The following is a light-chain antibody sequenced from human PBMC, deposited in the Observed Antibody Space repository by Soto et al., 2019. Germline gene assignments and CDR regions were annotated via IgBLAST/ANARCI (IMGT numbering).Light chain of an antibody. CDR2: DAS. V-gene: IGKV3-11*01. J-gene: IGKJ5*01. Sequence: EIVLTQSPATLSLSPGDRVTLSCRASQTVGRYLSWYQHSPGQGPRLLVYDASNRATGIPARFSGSGSETDFTLTISSLEPEDFAVYYCQQRLHWSITFGQGTRLEIK. CDR3: QQRLHWSIT. CDR1: QTVGRY.